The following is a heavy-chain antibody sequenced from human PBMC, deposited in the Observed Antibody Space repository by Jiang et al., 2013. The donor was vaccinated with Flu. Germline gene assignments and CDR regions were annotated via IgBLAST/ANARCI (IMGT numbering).Heavy chain of an antibody. D-gene: IGHD1-1*01. V-gene: IGHV1-2*04. Sequence: GAEVKKPGASVKVSCKASGYTFSAYYIHWVRQAPGQGLEWMGWISPDSGGTSYAQKFQDWVTLTRDTSINTAYMDLTRLRSDDTATYYCARVRTGTGAFDIWGQGTMVT. J-gene: IGHJ3*02. CDR2: ISPDSGGT. CDR1: GYTFSAYY. CDR3: ARVRTGTGAFDI.